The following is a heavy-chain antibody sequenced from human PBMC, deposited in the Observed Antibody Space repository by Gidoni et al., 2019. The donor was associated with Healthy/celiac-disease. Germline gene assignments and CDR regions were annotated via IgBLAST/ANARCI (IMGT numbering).Heavy chain of an antibody. CDR1: GFSLSNARMG. D-gene: IGHD3-22*01. CDR3: ARTFYYYDSSGYSTPFDY. CDR2: IFSNDEK. V-gene: IGHV2-26*01. Sequence: QVTLKESGPVLVKPTETITLTGTVSGFSLSNARMGVSWIRQPPGKALEWLAHIFSNDEKSYNTSLKSRLTISKDTSKSQVVLTMTNMDPVDTATYYCARTFYYYDSSGYSTPFDYWGQGTLVTVSS. J-gene: IGHJ4*02.